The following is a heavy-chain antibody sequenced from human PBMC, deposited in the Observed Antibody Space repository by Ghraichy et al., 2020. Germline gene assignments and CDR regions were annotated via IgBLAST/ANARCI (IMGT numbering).Heavy chain of an antibody. J-gene: IGHJ5*02. CDR1: GWPFNGHY. V-gene: IGHV4-34*01. Sequence: SQTLSLTCAVYGWPFNGHYWTWIRQLPGKGLEWIGEINHSGSATYKPSLRGRVTMSVDTSKNQFSLKLNSLTAADTAVYFCARGLRVVVLTDSSSWFDHWGQGTPVTVSS. CDR3: ARGLRVVVLTDSSSWFDH. CDR2: INHSGSA. D-gene: IGHD2-21*02.